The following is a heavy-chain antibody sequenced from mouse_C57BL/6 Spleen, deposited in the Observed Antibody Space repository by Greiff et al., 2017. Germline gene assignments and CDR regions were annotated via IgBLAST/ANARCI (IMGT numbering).Heavy chain of an antibody. J-gene: IGHJ3*01. CDR2: IRNKANGYTT. CDR3: ARSYYGYYGGVAY. D-gene: IGHD2-3*01. CDR1: GFTFTDYY. Sequence: EVQLVESGGGLVQPGGSLSLSCAASGFTFTDYYMSWVRQPPGKALEWLGFIRNKANGYTTEYSSSVKGRFTISRDNSHSILYLQMNALGAEDRATYYCARSYYGYYGGVAYWGQGTLVTVSA. V-gene: IGHV7-3*01.